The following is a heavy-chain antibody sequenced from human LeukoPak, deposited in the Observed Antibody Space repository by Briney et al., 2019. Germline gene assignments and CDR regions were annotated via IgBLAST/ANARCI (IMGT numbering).Heavy chain of an antibody. Sequence: ASVKVSCKASGYTFTGYYMHWVRQAPGQGLEWMGWINPNSGGTNYAQKFQGRVTMTRDTSISTAYMELSRLRSHDTAVYYCARDRVGYSSSPNWFDPWGQGTLVTVSS. V-gene: IGHV1-2*02. CDR2: INPNSGGT. D-gene: IGHD6-13*01. CDR3: ARDRVGYSSSPNWFDP. J-gene: IGHJ5*02. CDR1: GYTFTGYY.